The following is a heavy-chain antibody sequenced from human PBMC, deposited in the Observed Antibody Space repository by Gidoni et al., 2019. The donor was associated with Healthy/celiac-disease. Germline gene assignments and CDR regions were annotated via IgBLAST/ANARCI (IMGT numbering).Heavy chain of an antibody. CDR3: AKDLAATKRWRGYFDY. D-gene: IGHD5-12*01. J-gene: IGHJ4*02. V-gene: IGHV3-30*18. Sequence: QVQLVESGGGGVQPGRSRRLSCAASGFTFSSYGMHWVRQAPGKGLEWVAVISYDGSNKYYADSVKGRFPISRDNSKNTLYLQINSLRAEDTAVYYCAKDLAATKRWRGYFDYWGQGTLVTVSS. CDR2: ISYDGSNK. CDR1: GFTFSSYG.